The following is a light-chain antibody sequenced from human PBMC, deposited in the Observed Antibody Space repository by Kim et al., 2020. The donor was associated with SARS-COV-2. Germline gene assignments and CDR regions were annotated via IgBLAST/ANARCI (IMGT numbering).Light chain of an antibody. Sequence: NFMLTQPHSVSESPGKTVTISCTRSSGNIASNYVQWYQQRPGSAPTTVIYEDNQRPSGVPDRFSGSIDSSSNSASLTISGLKTEDEAGYYCQSYDSSNWVFGGGTQLTVL. J-gene: IGLJ3*02. CDR1: SGNIASNY. V-gene: IGLV6-57*04. CDR3: QSYDSSNWV. CDR2: EDN.